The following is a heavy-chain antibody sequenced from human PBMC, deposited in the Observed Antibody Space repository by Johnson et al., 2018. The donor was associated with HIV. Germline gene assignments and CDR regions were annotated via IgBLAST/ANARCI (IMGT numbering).Heavy chain of an antibody. Sequence: VQLVESGGGVVQPGRSLRLSCAASGFTFNDYGMHWVREAPGKGLEWVSAISGSGGRTYYADYVKGRFTLSRYNYNNTLYLQMNSLRDEDTAVYYCARDPHYYDSSGTGGDIWGQGTLVTVSS. CDR3: ARDPHYYDSSGTGGDI. V-gene: IGHV3-NL1*01. J-gene: IGHJ3*02. CDR1: GFTFNDYG. D-gene: IGHD3-22*01. CDR2: ISGSGGRT.